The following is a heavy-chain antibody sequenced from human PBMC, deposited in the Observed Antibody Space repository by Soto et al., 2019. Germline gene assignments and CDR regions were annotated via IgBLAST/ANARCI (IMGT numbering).Heavy chain of an antibody. Sequence: LRLSCAACGFPFSPYWMHWVRQDPGKGLVWVSHINSDGSETSYADSAKGRFSISRDNAKNTLYLQMNSLRAEDTAVYYCARERALKVNTVKGMGVWRQGTTVTVAS. V-gene: IGHV3-74*01. CDR1: GFPFSPYW. J-gene: IGHJ6*02. CDR2: INSDGSET. CDR3: ARERALKVNTVKGMGV. D-gene: IGHD4-4*01.